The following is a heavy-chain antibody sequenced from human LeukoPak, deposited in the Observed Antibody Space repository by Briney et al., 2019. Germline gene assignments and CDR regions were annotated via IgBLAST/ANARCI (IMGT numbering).Heavy chain of an antibody. CDR1: GFSFADSW. Sequence: GGSLRLSCAASGFSFADSWMHWVRQAPGKGLVWVSRINNDGSDTRYADSVRGRFTISRDNAKNTQYLQMNSLRAEDTAVYYCARVSGLGMNEYYQHWGQGTLVTVPS. V-gene: IGHV3-74*01. CDR2: INNDGSDT. CDR3: ARVSGLGMNEYYQH. D-gene: IGHD3-10*01. J-gene: IGHJ1*01.